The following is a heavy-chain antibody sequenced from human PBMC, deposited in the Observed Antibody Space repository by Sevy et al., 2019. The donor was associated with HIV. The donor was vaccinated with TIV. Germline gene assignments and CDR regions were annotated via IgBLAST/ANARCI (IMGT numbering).Heavy chain of an antibody. Sequence: GESLKISCAASGFTFSSYWMSWVRQAPGKGLECVANIKLDGSEKYYVDSVKGRFTISRDNAKNSLYLQMNSLRAEDTAVYYCARDCSSTSCLWGMDVWGQRTTVTVSS. CDR2: IKLDGSEK. J-gene: IGHJ6*02. CDR1: GFTFSSYW. D-gene: IGHD2-2*01. CDR3: ARDCSSTSCLWGMDV. V-gene: IGHV3-7*03.